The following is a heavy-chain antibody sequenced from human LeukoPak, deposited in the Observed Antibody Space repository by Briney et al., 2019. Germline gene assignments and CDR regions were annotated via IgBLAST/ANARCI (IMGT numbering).Heavy chain of an antibody. D-gene: IGHD3-22*01. J-gene: IGHJ4*02. Sequence: GGSLRLSCAASGFTFSSYGMHWVRQAPGKGLEWVAFIRYDGSNKYYADSVKGRFTISRDNSKNTLYLQMNSLRAEDTAVYYCGNTGDSSGYYSRYWGQGTLVTVSS. CDR3: GNTGDSSGYYSRY. CDR2: IRYDGSNK. V-gene: IGHV3-30*02. CDR1: GFTFSSYG.